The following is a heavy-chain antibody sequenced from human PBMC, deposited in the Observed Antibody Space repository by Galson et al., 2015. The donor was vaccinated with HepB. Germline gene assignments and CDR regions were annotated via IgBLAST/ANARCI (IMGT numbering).Heavy chain of an antibody. D-gene: IGHD3-3*01. Sequence: LRLSCAASGFTFSSFTMHWVRQPPGQALEWVTVISYDGSSKYSPDSVQGRFTISRDNSKNTLYLQINSLRAEDSAVYYCARSHYDFWRGYPTDAFDLWGQGTMVTVSS. CDR3: ARSHYDFWRGYPTDAFDL. CDR1: GFTFSSFT. CDR2: ISYDGSSK. J-gene: IGHJ3*01. V-gene: IGHV3-30-3*01.